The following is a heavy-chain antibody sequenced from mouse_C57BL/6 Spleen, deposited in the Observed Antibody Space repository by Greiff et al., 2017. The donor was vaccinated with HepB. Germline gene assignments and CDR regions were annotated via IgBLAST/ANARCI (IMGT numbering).Heavy chain of an antibody. CDR3: ARYGLRYRYFDV. CDR2: IDPSDSET. Sequence: QVQLQQPGAELVRPGSSVKLSCKASGYTFTSYWMHWVKQRPIQGLEWIGNIDPSDSETHYNQKFKDKATLTVDKSSSTAYMQLSSLTSEDSAVYYCARYGLRYRYFDVWGTGTTVTVSS. J-gene: IGHJ1*03. D-gene: IGHD1-1*01. CDR1: GYTFTSYW. V-gene: IGHV1-52*01.